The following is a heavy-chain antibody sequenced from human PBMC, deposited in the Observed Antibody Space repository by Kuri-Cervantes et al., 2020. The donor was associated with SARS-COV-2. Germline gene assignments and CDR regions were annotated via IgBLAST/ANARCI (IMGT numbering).Heavy chain of an antibody. CDR2: IYYTGTT. Sequence: ESLKISCSVSGGSVSSGSFCWTWIRQPPGKGLEWIGYIYYTGTTNYNPSLRSRVSISTDTSRNQFSLRLSSVTAADTAVYYCARTSPYDFWSGYFRGISVGFDPWSQGTLVTVSS. CDR3: ARTSPYDFWSGYFRGISVGFDP. J-gene: IGHJ5*02. D-gene: IGHD3-3*01. V-gene: IGHV4-61*01. CDR1: GGSVSSGSFC.